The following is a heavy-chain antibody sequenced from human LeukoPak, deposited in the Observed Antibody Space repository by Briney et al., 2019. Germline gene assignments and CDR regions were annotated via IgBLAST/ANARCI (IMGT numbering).Heavy chain of an antibody. Sequence: GGSLRLSCEASGFTFSSYWMSWVRQAPGKGLEWVANIKTDGSEKYNVDSVKGRFTISRDNAKNSLYLQMNSLRAEDTAVYYCARDRVDSSDWETYFDYWGQGTLVTVSS. CDR2: IKTDGSEK. D-gene: IGHD6-19*01. CDR3: ARDRVDSSDWETYFDY. CDR1: GFTFSSYW. V-gene: IGHV3-7*01. J-gene: IGHJ4*02.